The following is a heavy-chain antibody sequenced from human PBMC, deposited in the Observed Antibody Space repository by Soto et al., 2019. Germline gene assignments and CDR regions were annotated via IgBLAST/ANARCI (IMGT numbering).Heavy chain of an antibody. CDR3: AREFYSGYGMDV. J-gene: IGHJ6*02. Sequence: QVQLVESGGGVVQPGRSLRLSCAASGFTFSSYGMHWVRQAPGKGLEWVAVIWYDGSNKYYADSVKGRFTISRDNSKNTLYLQMNSLRAEDTAVYYCAREFYSGYGMDVWGQGNTVTVSS. V-gene: IGHV3-33*01. CDR2: IWYDGSNK. D-gene: IGHD1-26*01. CDR1: GFTFSSYG.